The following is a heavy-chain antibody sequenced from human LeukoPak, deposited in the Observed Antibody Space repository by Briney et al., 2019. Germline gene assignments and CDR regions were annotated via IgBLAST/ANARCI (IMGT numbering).Heavy chain of an antibody. V-gene: IGHV1-69*13. CDR1: GYTFTSYY. J-gene: IGHJ3*02. CDR2: IIPVFGTA. Sequence: SVKVSCKASGYTFTSYYMHWVRQAPGQGLEWMGGIIPVFGTANYAQKFQGRVTITADESTSTAYMELSSLRSEDTAVYYCAREGTTSGAFDIWGQGTMVTVSS. D-gene: IGHD2-2*01. CDR3: AREGTTSGAFDI.